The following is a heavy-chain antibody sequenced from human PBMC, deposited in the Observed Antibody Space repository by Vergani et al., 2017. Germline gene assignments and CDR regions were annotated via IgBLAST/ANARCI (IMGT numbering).Heavy chain of an antibody. D-gene: IGHD3-10*01. Sequence: EVQLVESGGGLVQPGGSLRLSCAASGFTVSSNYMSWVRQAPGKGLEWVSVIYSGGSTYYADSVKGRFTISRHNSKNTLYLQMKSLGAEDTAVYYCASGMVRGYFDYWGRGTLVTVSS. CDR1: GFTVSSNY. V-gene: IGHV3-53*04. CDR2: IYSGGST. J-gene: IGHJ4*02. CDR3: ASGMVRGYFDY.